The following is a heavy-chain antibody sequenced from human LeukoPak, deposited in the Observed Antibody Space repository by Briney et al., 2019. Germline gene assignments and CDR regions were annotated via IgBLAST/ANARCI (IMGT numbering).Heavy chain of an antibody. CDR3: ASRMGGAFDI. V-gene: IGHV5-51*01. Sequence: GESLQISCQGSGSTFTSYWIVWVRQMPGKGLEWMGILYPGDYDTRYSPSFQGQVTISADKSISTAYLQWSSLKASDTAMYYCASRMGGAFDIWGQGTMVTVSS. J-gene: IGHJ3*02. CDR2: LYPGDYDT. D-gene: IGHD3-16*01. CDR1: GSTFTSYW.